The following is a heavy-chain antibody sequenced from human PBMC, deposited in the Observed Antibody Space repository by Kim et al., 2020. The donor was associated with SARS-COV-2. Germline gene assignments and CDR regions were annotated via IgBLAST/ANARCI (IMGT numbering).Heavy chain of an antibody. J-gene: IGHJ4*02. D-gene: IGHD6-19*01. CDR3: ARGYLSGPVDW. Sequence: GYGDSVKGRFTISRDNAKNSLYLQMNSLGAEETALYYWARGYLSGPVDWWGQGTLVTVSS. V-gene: IGHV3-20*03.